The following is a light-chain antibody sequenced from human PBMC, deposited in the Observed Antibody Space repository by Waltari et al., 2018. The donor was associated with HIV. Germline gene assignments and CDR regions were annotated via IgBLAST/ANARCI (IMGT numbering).Light chain of an antibody. CDR1: QDISSY. V-gene: IGKV1-33*01. Sequence: DIQLTQSPSSLPASVGARATITCQASQDISSYLNWYQQKPGKAPKLLIYDASDLETGVPSRFSGSGSGTDFTFTISSLQPADIATYYCQQYDNVPVTFGPGTKVEIK. CDR3: QQYDNVPVT. CDR2: DAS. J-gene: IGKJ3*01.